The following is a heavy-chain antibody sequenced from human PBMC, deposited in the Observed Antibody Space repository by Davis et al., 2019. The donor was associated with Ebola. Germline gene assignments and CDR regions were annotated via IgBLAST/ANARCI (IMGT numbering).Heavy chain of an antibody. D-gene: IGHD5-24*01. Sequence: LSLTCAAPGFTFSSYEMNWVRQAPGKGLEWVSYISSSGSTIYYADSVKGRFTISRDNAKNSLYLQMNSLRDEDTAVYYCARGHRWLQKEGLRHWGQGTLVTVSS. CDR1: GFTFSSYE. CDR3: ARGHRWLQKEGLRH. J-gene: IGHJ4*02. CDR2: ISSSGSTI. V-gene: IGHV3-48*03.